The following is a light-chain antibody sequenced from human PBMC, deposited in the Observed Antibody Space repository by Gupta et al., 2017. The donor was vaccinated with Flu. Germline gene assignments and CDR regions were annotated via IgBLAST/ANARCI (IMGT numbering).Light chain of an antibody. CDR3: QKPSYWPPYT. V-gene: IGKV3-11*01. CDR2: DAS. J-gene: IGKJ2*01. CDR1: QSVNTY. Sequence: EIELTQSPATLSLSPGERATLSCRASQSVNTYLAWYQKKPGQAPRLLIYDASNSATGITARFSGSGVGKDLTLTISSREQEEFAGYYCQKPSYWPPYTFGPGTILEIK.